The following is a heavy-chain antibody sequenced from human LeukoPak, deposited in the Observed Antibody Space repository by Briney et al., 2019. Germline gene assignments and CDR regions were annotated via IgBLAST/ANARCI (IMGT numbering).Heavy chain of an antibody. CDR3: AKDIGSYYDY. D-gene: IGHD3-10*01. CDR1: GFTFSSYA. CDR2: ISYDGSNK. Sequence: GGSLRLSCAASGFTFSSYAIHWVRQAPGKGLEWVALISYDGSNKYYADSVKGRFTISRDNSKNTLYLEMNSLRAEDTAVYYCAKDIGSYYDYWGQGILVTVSS. V-gene: IGHV3-30*04. J-gene: IGHJ4*02.